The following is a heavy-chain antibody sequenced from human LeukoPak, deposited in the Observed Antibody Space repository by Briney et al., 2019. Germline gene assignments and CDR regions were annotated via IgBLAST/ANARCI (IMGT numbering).Heavy chain of an antibody. Sequence: PSETLSLTCTVSGGSISSGGYYSSWIRQHPGKGLEWLGYIYYSGSTYYNPSLKSRVTISVDTSKNQFSLKLSSVTAADTAVYYCARRRQQGSSYYFDYWGQGTLVTVSS. V-gene: IGHV4-31*03. CDR1: GGSISSGGYY. CDR3: ARRRQQGSSYYFDY. D-gene: IGHD6-13*01. J-gene: IGHJ4*02. CDR2: IYYSGST.